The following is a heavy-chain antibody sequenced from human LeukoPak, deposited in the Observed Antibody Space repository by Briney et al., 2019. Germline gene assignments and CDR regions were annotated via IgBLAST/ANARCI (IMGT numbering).Heavy chain of an antibody. CDR2: TYYRSKWYN. V-gene: IGHV6-1*01. CDR1: GDSVSSNSAA. J-gene: IGHJ5*02. CDR3: ARGIAAAGFWFDP. D-gene: IGHD6-13*01. Sequence: PSQTLSLTCAISGDSVSSNSAACNWIRQSPSRGLEWLGRTYYRSKWYNDYAVSVKSRITINPDAQKDQFSLQLNCERRRHGAVFQCARGIAAAGFWFDPWGQGTLVTVCS.